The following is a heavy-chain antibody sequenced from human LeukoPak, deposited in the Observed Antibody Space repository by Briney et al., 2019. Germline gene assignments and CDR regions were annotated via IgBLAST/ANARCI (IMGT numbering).Heavy chain of an antibody. D-gene: IGHD6-6*01. CDR1: GFTFTDYY. V-gene: IGHV3-11*01. CDR2: ISTTGSTI. CDR3: ARDIYSSSPEGVDV. J-gene: IGHJ6*02. Sequence: GGSLRLSCVASGFTFTDYYMSWIRLAPGKGLEWVSYISTTGSTIYYADPVKGRFTISRDNARNSVFLQMNSLRGEDTAVYYCARDIYSSSPEGVDVWGQGTTVTVSS.